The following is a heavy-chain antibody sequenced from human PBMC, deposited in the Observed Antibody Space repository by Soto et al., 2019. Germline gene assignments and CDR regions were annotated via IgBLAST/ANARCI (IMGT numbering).Heavy chain of an antibody. CDR3: ARLWAPRETDY. V-gene: IGHV4-61*01. CDR1: CGSVSSGSYY. Sequence: SETLSLTFTVSCGSVSSGSYYWSWIRQPPGKGLEWIGYIYYSGSTNYNPSLKSRVTISVDTSKNQFSLKLSSVTAADTAVYYCARLWAPRETDYWGKGTLVTVSS. CDR2: IYYSGST. J-gene: IGHJ4*02. D-gene: IGHD1-26*01.